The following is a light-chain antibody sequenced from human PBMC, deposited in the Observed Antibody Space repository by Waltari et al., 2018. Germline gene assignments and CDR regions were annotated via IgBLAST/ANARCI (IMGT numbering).Light chain of an antibody. CDR3: CSYAGYSLI. CDR1: SSDVGGYNF. Sequence: QSALTQPASVSGSPGQSITIPCTGTSSDVGGYNFVSWYQQHPGKVPKLIIYDVPTRPSGVSHRFSASKSGNTASLTISGLQADDEAYYYCCSYAGYSLIFGGGTKVTVL. CDR2: DVP. V-gene: IGLV2-23*02. J-gene: IGLJ2*01.